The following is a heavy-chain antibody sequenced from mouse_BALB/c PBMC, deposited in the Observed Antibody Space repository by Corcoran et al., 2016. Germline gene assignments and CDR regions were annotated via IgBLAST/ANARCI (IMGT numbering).Heavy chain of an antibody. CDR3: ANWDWYFDV. Sequence: EVQLQQSGGELVKPGASVKLSCTASGFNIKDTYMHWVKQRPEQGLEWIGRIDPANGNTKYDPKFQGKATITADTSSNTAYLQLSSLTSEDTAVYYCANWDWYFDVGGAGTTVTVSS. J-gene: IGHJ1*01. D-gene: IGHD4-1*01. CDR2: IDPANGNT. V-gene: IGHV14-3*02. CDR1: GFNIKDTY.